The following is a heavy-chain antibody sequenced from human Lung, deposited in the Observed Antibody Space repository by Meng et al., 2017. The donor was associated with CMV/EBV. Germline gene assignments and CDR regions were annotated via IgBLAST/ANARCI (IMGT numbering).Heavy chain of an antibody. J-gene: IGHJ4*02. CDR1: GASVSSNSAA. CDR3: AREGPTVTPFDD. D-gene: IGHD4-17*01. V-gene: IGHV6-1*01. CDR2: TYYRSKWYN. Sequence: SLXCAIYGASVSSNSAAWNWIRQSPSRGLEWLGRTYYRSKWYNDYAVSVKSRITINPDTSKNQFSLQLNSVTPEDTAVYYCAREGPTVTPFDDWGQGXLVTVSS.